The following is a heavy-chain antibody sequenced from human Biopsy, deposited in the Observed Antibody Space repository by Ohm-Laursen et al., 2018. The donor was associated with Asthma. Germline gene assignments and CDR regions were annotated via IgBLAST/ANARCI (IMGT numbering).Heavy chain of an antibody. Sequence: SLRLSCSASGFKFDEYTMHWVRQAPGKGLEWVSGISWNSATIGYADSVEGRFTISRDGAKNSVFLHMDSLRPEDTAFYYCAKVRSDWVITESFDYWGQGVLVTVSS. CDR2: ISWNSATI. J-gene: IGHJ4*02. CDR3: AKVRSDWVITESFDY. CDR1: GFKFDEYT. V-gene: IGHV3-9*01. D-gene: IGHD3-22*01.